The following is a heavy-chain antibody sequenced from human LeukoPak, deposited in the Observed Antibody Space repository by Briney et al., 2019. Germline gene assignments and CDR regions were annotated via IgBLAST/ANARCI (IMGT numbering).Heavy chain of an antibody. CDR3: ARGSALHY. CDR1: GGSISSYY. Sequence: PSETLCLTCTVSGGSISSYYWTRIRQPPGKGLEWIGYIYYSGGTNYNPSLESRVAISVDTSKNQFSLKLNSVTAADTAVYYCARGSALHYWGQGTLVTVSS. V-gene: IGHV4-59*01. J-gene: IGHJ4*02. CDR2: IYYSGGT. D-gene: IGHD1-26*01.